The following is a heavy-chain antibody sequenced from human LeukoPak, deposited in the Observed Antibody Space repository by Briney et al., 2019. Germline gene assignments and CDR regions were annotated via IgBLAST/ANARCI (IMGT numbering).Heavy chain of an antibody. CDR3: ARGRITMT. J-gene: IGHJ4*02. Sequence: GGSLRLSCATSGFTFSSSWMTWVRQAPGKGLEWVANIKEDGSEKYYVDSVKGRFTISRDNAKNSLHLQMNSLRAEDTAVYYCARGRITMTWGQGTVVTVSS. V-gene: IGHV3-7*01. CDR2: IKEDGSEK. D-gene: IGHD3-22*01. CDR1: GFTFSSSW.